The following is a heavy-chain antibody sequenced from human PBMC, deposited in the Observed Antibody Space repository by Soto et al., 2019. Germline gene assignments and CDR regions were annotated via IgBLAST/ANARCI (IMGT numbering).Heavy chain of an antibody. J-gene: IGHJ4*02. V-gene: IGHV1-3*05. Sequence: QVQLVQSGAEEMKPGASVKVSCKASGYTLTRYSIHWVRQAPGQRLEWMGWINAGNGNTKFSQKFQGRVTITRDTSASTAYMELRGLRSEDTAVYFCAILGTYYFDNSDNYFEFWGQGTRVTVSS. D-gene: IGHD3-22*01. CDR3: AILGTYYFDNSDNYFEF. CDR2: INAGNGNT. CDR1: GYTLTRYS.